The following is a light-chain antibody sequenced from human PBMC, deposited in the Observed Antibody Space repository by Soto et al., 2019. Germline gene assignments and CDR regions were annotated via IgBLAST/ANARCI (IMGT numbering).Light chain of an antibody. CDR3: QQSNKWPYT. CDR1: QSVSSN. CDR2: GAS. J-gene: IGKJ2*01. V-gene: IGKV3-15*01. Sequence: IVMTQSPATLSVSPGERATLSCRASQSVSSNLAWYQHKPGQAPRLLFYGASTRAAGIPARFSGGGSGTDVTLTISGLQPEDFAVYYCQQSNKWPYTFGQGTKLEIK.